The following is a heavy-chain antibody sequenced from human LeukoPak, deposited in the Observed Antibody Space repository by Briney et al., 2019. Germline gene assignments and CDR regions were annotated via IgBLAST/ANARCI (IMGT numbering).Heavy chain of an antibody. CDR1: GFTFSSYG. J-gene: IGHJ5*02. V-gene: IGHV3-33*01. CDR3: ARDPSILWWGSQFDP. Sequence: GGSLRLSCAASGFTFSSYGMHWVRQAPGKGLEWVANVWYDGSNKYYADSVKGRFTISRDNSKNTLYLQMNSLRAEDTAVYYCARDPSILWWGSQFDPWGQGTLVTVSS. D-gene: IGHD2-21*01. CDR2: VWYDGSNK.